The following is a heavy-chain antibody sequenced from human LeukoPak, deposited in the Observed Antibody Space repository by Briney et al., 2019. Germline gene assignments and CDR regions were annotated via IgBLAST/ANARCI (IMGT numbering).Heavy chain of an antibody. Sequence: PGRSLRLSCAASGFTFSSYGMHWVRQAPGKGLEWVAVISYDGSNKYYADSVKGRFTISRDNSKNTLYLQMNSLRAEDTAVYYCAKDRIAAAGGYYFDYWGQGTLVTVSS. CDR1: GFTFSSYG. V-gene: IGHV3-30*18. D-gene: IGHD6-13*01. CDR3: AKDRIAAAGGYYFDY. CDR2: ISYDGSNK. J-gene: IGHJ4*02.